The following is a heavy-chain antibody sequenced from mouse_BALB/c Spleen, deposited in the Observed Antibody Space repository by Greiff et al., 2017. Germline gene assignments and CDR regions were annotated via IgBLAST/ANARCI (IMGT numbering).Heavy chain of an antibody. CDR3: ARGLWAMDY. D-gene: IGHD1-1*02. V-gene: IGHV3-2*02. CDR1: GYSITSDYA. CDR2: ISYSGST. J-gene: IGHJ4*01. Sequence: EVKLVESGPGLVKPSQSLSLTCTVTGYSITSDYAWNWIRQFPGNKLEWMGYISYSGSTSYNPSLKSRISITRDTSKNQFFLQLNSVTTEDTATYYCARGLWAMDYWGQGTSVTVSS.